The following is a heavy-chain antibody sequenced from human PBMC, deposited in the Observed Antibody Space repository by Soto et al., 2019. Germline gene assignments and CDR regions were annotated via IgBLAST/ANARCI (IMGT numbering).Heavy chain of an antibody. V-gene: IGHV3-74*01. CDR1: GFTFSFYW. CDR3: ARGVSSGWDYYFDY. CDR2: IRGDGSST. Sequence: EVQLVESGGGLVQPGGSLRLSCAASGFTFSFYWMHWVRQAPGKGLVWVSRIRGDGSSTSYADSLKGRFTISRDNAKNTVYVQMNRLRVEDTAVYYCARGVSSGWDYYFDYWGQGTLVTVSS. J-gene: IGHJ4*02. D-gene: IGHD6-19*01.